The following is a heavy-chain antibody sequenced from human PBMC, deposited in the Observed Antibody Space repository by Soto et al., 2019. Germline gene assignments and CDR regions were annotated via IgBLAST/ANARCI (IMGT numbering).Heavy chain of an antibody. CDR2: IYHSGST. V-gene: IGHV4-30-2*01. CDR3: ASGYSYGPSDY. CDR1: GCSISSGGYS. Sequence: TLSLTCSVSGCSISSGGYSWSWFRQPPGKGLEWIVYIYHSGSTYYNPSLKTRVTISVDRSKNPLSLKLSSVTAADTPVYYCASGYSYGPSDYWGQATLVSVSS. D-gene: IGHD5-18*01. J-gene: IGHJ4*02.